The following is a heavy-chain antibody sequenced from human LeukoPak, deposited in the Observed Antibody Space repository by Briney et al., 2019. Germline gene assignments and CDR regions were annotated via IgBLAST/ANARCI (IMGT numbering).Heavy chain of an antibody. CDR3: ASYDFWSGTPGV. D-gene: IGHD3-3*01. Sequence: SETLSLTCTVSGGSTSSYYWSWIRQPAGKGLEWIGRIYTSGSTNYNPSLKSRVTMSVDTSKNQFSLKLSSVTAADTAVYYCASYDFWSGTPGVWGQGTLVTVSS. CDR1: GGSTSSYY. V-gene: IGHV4-4*07. CDR2: IYTSGST. J-gene: IGHJ4*02.